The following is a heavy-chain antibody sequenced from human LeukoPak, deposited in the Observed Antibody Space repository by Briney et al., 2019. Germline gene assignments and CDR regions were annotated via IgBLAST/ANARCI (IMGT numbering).Heavy chain of an antibody. CDR3: ARDIHLYFGSGSYWFDY. V-gene: IGHV4-61*05. J-gene: IGHJ4*02. Sequence: PSETLSLTCTVSGGSISSSSYYWGWIRQPPGKGLEWIGYIYYSGSTNYNPSLKSRVTISVDTSKNQFSLKLSSVTAADTAVYYCARDIHLYFGSGSYWFDYWGQGTLVTVSS. CDR2: IYYSGST. CDR1: GGSISSSSYY. D-gene: IGHD3-10*01.